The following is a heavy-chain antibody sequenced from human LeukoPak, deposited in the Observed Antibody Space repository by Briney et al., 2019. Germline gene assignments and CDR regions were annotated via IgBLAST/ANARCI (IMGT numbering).Heavy chain of an antibody. D-gene: IGHD6-19*01. CDR2: MYLGDSET. CDR1: GYSFTSYW. J-gene: IGHJ4*02. Sequence: GESLRISCKGSGYSFTSYWISWVRQMPGKGLEWMGIMYLGDSETRYSPSFQGQVTISADKSISTVFLQWSSLKASDAAMYYCVRHEGSISGWPFDYWGQGTLVTVSS. V-gene: IGHV5-51*01. CDR3: VRHEGSISGWPFDY.